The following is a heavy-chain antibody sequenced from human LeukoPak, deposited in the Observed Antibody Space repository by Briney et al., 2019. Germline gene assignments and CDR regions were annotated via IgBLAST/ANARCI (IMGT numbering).Heavy chain of an antibody. Sequence: SETLSLTCTVSGASINSYYWSWIRQPPGKGLEWIGCIYDSGSTDYNPSLKSRVTISVDTPKNQFSLKSTSVTAADTAMYYCARTSSSWLWGQGTLVTVSS. CDR2: IYDSGST. D-gene: IGHD6-13*01. CDR3: ARTSSSWL. J-gene: IGHJ4*02. V-gene: IGHV4-59*01. CDR1: GASINSYY.